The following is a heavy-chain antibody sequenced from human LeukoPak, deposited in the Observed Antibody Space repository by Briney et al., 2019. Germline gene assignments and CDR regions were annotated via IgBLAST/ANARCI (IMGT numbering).Heavy chain of an antibody. D-gene: IGHD2-8*01. J-gene: IGHJ4*02. CDR2: IYSGGST. Sequence: GGSLRLSCAASGFTVSSNYMSWVRQAPGKGLEWVSVIYSGGSTYYADSVKGRFTISRDNSKNTLYLQMNSLRDEDTAVYYCARADVFRFDYWGQGTLVTVSS. V-gene: IGHV3-66*02. CDR1: GFTVSSNY. CDR3: ARADVFRFDY.